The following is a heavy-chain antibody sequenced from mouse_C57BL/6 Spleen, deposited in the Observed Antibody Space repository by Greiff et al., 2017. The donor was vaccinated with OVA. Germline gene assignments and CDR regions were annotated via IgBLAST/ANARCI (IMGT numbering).Heavy chain of an antibody. D-gene: IGHD2-4*01. V-gene: IGHV1-64*01. CDR3: ARRYDCDEWFAY. Sequence: QVQLQQSGAELVKPGASVKLSCKASGYTFTSYWMHWVKQRPGQGLEWIGMIHPNSGSTNYNEKFKSKATLTVDKSSSTAYMQLSSLTSEDSAVYYCARRYDCDEWFAYWGQGTLVTVSA. J-gene: IGHJ3*01. CDR1: GYTFTSYW. CDR2: IHPNSGST.